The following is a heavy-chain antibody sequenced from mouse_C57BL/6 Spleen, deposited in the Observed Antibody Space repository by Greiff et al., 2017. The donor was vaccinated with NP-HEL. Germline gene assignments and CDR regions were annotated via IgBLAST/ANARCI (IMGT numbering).Heavy chain of an antibody. CDR2: IYPGDGDT. V-gene: IGHV1-82*01. D-gene: IGHD1-1*01. CDR3: ARSCYGSSYRFAY. J-gene: IGHJ3*01. Sequence: VQLQQPGAELVKPGASVKISCKASGYAFSSSWMNWVKQRPGKGLEWIGRIYPGDGDTNYNGKFKGKATPTADKSSSTAYMQLSSLTSEDSAVYFCARSCYGSSYRFAYWGQGTLVTVSA. CDR1: GYAFSSSW.